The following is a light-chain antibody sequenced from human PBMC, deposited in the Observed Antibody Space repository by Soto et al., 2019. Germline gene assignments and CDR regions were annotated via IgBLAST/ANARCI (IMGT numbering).Light chain of an antibody. CDR1: QSLSSNY. V-gene: IGKV3-20*01. J-gene: IGKJ4*01. CDR3: QQYGSSPLT. CDR2: GAS. Sequence: EIVLTQSPGTLSLSPGERATLSCRASQSLSSNYLAWYQQKPGLAPRLLIYGASSRATGIPDRFSGSASGTDFTLSISRLEPEDFAVYYCQQYGSSPLTFGGGNKVEIK.